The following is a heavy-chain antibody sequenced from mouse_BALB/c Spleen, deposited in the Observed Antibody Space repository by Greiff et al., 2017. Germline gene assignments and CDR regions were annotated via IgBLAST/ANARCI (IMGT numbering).Heavy chain of an antibody. CDR3: ARLSGVSYAMDY. Sequence: EVKLVESGPSLVKPSQTLSLTCSVTGDSITSCYWNWIRKFPGNKLEYMGYISYSGSTYYNPSLKSRISITRDTSKNQYYLQLNSVTTEDTATYYCARLSGVSYAMDYWGQGTSVTVSS. CDR1: GDSITSCY. D-gene: IGHD6-2*01. J-gene: IGHJ4*01. V-gene: IGHV3-8*02. CDR2: ISYSGST.